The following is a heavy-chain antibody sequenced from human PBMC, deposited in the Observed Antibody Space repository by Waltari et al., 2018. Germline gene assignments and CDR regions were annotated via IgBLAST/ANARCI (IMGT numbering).Heavy chain of an antibody. D-gene: IGHD2-15*01. CDR3: ARAGCSGGSCYPATPDY. Sequence: QLQLQESGSGLVKPSQTLSLTCAVSGGSISSGGYSWSWIRQPPGKGLEWIGYIYHSGSTYYNPSLKSRVTISVDRSKNQFSLKLSSVTAADTAVYYCARAGCSGGSCYPATPDYWGQGTLVTVSS. CDR2: IYHSGST. J-gene: IGHJ4*02. V-gene: IGHV4-30-2*01. CDR1: GGSISSGGYS.